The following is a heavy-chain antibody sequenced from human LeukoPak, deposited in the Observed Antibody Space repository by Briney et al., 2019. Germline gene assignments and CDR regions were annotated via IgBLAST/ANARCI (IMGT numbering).Heavy chain of an antibody. D-gene: IGHD3-9*01. CDR2: ISSSGTYL. CDR1: RFTFTTYS. CDR3: AKVGLVIEGGDFDY. V-gene: IGHV3-21*01. J-gene: IGHJ4*02. Sequence: GGSLRLSCAASRFTFTTYSMNWVRQAPGKGLEWVSSISSSGTYLYYADSVEGRFTISRDNSKNTLYLQMNSLRAEDTAVYYCAKVGLVIEGGDFDYWGQGTLVTVSS.